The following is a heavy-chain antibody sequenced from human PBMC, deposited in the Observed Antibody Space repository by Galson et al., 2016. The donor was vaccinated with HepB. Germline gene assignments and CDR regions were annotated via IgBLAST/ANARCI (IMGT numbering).Heavy chain of an antibody. CDR2: MYTSGST. J-gene: IGHJ5*02. D-gene: IGHD6-19*01. CDR1: GDSITSGSYHY. V-gene: IGHV4-61*02. CDR3: ARLGPAGVGHFDP. Sequence: TLSLTCTVSGDSITSGSYHYWSWIRQPVGKGLEWVGLMYTSGSTNYNPSLKGRVTISLDTSRNQFSLQLTSVTAADTAVYYCARLGPAGVGHFDPWGQGTLVTVSS.